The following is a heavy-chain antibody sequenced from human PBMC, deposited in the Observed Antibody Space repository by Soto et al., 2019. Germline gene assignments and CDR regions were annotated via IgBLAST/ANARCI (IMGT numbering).Heavy chain of an antibody. J-gene: IGHJ4*02. CDR2: INPSGGST. CDR1: GYTFTSYY. CDR3: ARYGAVAGLDY. Sequence: QVQLVQSGAEVKKPGASVKVSCKASGYTFTSYYMHWVRQAPGQGLEGMGIINPSGGSTIYAQKFQGRVTMTRDSSTSTVYMELSSLSSEDTAVYYCARYGAVAGLDYWGQGTLVTVSS. V-gene: IGHV1-46*01. D-gene: IGHD6-19*01.